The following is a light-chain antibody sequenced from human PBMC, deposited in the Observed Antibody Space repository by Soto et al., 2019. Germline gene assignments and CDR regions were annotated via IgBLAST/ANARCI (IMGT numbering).Light chain of an antibody. CDR1: QSVGRNY. V-gene: IGKV3-20*01. CDR3: RQYGSSPTT. CDR2: DAS. Sequence: EIVLTQSPGTLSLSPGERATLSCRASQSVGRNYLVWHQQKPGQTPRLLIYDASNRPADIPDRFSGSGSGTDFTLSISRLEPEDSAVYFCRQYGSSPTTFGQGTKV. J-gene: IGKJ1*01.